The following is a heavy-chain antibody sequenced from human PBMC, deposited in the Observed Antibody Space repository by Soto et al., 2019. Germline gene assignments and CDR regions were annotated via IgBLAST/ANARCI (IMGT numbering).Heavy chain of an antibody. CDR3: ARHKGQWLVLHDAFDI. D-gene: IGHD6-19*01. V-gene: IGHV4-4*02. Sequence: PSETLSLTCAVSGGSISSSNWWSWVRQPPGKGLEWIGEIYHSGSTNYNPSLKRRVTISVDKSKNQFSLKLSSVAAADTAVYYCARHKGQWLVLHDAFDIWGQGTMVTVSS. CDR1: GGSISSSNW. CDR2: IYHSGST. J-gene: IGHJ3*02.